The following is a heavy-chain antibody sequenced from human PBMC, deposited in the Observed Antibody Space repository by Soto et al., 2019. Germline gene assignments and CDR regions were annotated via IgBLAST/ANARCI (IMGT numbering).Heavy chain of an antibody. V-gene: IGHV4-59*08. CDR3: ARHQMNYDYIWGSYQDPIYYFDY. D-gene: IGHD3-16*02. Sequence: SETLSLTCTVSGGSISSYYWSWIRQPPGKGLEWIGYIYYSGSTNYNPSLKSRVTISVDTSKNQFSLKLSSVTAADTAVYYCARHQMNYDYIWGSYQDPIYYFDYWGQGTLVTVSS. CDR1: GGSISSYY. J-gene: IGHJ4*02. CDR2: IYYSGST.